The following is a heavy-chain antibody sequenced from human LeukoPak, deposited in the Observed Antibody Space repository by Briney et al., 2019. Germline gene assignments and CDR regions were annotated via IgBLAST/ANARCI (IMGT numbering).Heavy chain of an antibody. V-gene: IGHV1-18*01. Sequence: ASVKVSCKASGGTFSSYGISWVRQAPGQGLEWMGWISAYNGNTNYAQKLQGRVTMTTDTSTSTAYMELRSLRSDDTAVYYCARAFNYYGSGSYPDYWGQGTLVTVSS. J-gene: IGHJ4*02. CDR2: ISAYNGNT. CDR1: GGTFSSYG. CDR3: ARAFNYYGSGSYPDY. D-gene: IGHD3-10*01.